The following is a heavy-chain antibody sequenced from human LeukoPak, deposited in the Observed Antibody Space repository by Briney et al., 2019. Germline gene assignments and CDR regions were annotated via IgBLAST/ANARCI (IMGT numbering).Heavy chain of an antibody. CDR3: GRGGGIEVVASRSYFDY. D-gene: IGHD6-19*01. J-gene: IGHJ4*02. CDR2: ISDSGST. V-gene: IGHV4-59*11. Sequence: SETLSLTCVVSGGSLSTHHWSWIRQSPGRGLEWIGYISDSGSTNYNPSLKSRVTISVDTSKNQFSLMLSSVTAADTAVYYCGRGGGIEVVASRSYFDYWGKGTRVTVS. CDR1: GGSLSTHH.